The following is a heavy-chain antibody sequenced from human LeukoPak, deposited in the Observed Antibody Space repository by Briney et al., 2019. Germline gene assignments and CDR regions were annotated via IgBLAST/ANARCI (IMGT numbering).Heavy chain of an antibody. CDR2: ISAEGDIQ. D-gene: IGHD3-10*01. Sequence: GRSQRLSCAATGFRFSSYDMHWVRQAPGKGLEWVAAISAEGDIQIYLDSVMGRFTISRDNSKGTLYLQMNSLRIEDTGFYYCTRDMIRGVPDYIDYWGQGALVTVSS. CDR1: GFRFSSYD. J-gene: IGHJ4*02. V-gene: IGHV3-30-3*01. CDR3: TRDMIRGVPDYIDY.